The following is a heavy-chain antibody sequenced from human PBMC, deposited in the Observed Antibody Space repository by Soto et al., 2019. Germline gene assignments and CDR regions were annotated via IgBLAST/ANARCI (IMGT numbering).Heavy chain of an antibody. D-gene: IGHD2-15*01. V-gene: IGHV1-18*04. CDR1: GYTFTSYG. CDR2: ISAYNGNT. Sequence: ASVKVSCKASGYTFTSYGISWVRQAPGQGLEWMGWISAYNGNTNYAQKLQGRVTMTTDTSTSTAYMELRSLRSDDTAVYYCATGGYCSGGSCDPFDYCGQGPLVTVYS. J-gene: IGHJ4*02. CDR3: ATGGYCSGGSCDPFDY.